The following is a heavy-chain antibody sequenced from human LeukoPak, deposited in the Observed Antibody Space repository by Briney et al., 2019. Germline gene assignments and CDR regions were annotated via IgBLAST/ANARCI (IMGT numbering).Heavy chain of an antibody. CDR2: INHSGST. D-gene: IGHD2-15*01. Sequence: PSETLSLTCAVYGGSFSGYYWSWIRQPPGKGLEWIGEINHSGSTNYNPSLKSRVTISVDTSKNQFSLKLSSVTAADTAVYYCARGFRYSGGSCYTPYYYYYGMDVWGQGTTVTVSS. CDR1: GGSFSGYY. J-gene: IGHJ6*02. V-gene: IGHV4-34*01. CDR3: ARGFRYSGGSCYTPYYYYYGMDV.